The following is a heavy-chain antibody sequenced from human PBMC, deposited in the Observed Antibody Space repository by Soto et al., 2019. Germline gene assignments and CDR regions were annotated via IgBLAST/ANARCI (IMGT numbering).Heavy chain of an antibody. CDR2: ISYDGSNK. Sequence: QVQLVESGGGVVQPGRSLRLSCAASGFTFSSYGMHWVRQAPGKGLEWVAVISYDGSNKYYGDSVKGRCTISRDNSKNTVYLEMNSLRAEDTAVFYCAKARGCLYGMDVWGLGTTVTVSS. J-gene: IGHJ6*02. CDR3: AKARGCLYGMDV. CDR1: GFTFSSYG. V-gene: IGHV3-30*18.